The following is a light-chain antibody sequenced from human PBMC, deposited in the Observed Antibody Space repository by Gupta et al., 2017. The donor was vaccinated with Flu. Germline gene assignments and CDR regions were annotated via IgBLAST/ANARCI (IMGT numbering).Light chain of an antibody. CDR1: QSVFYTSDNQNY. CDR2: WAS. Sequence: DTVMTQSPDSLAVSLGERATINCKSSQSVFYTSDNQNYLAWYQHKPGQPPKLLIYWASTRESGVPDRFSGSGSGTDFTLTISSLQAEDVAVYYCQQDDSLPYTFGQGTKLEIK. CDR3: QQDDSLPYT. V-gene: IGKV4-1*01. J-gene: IGKJ2*01.